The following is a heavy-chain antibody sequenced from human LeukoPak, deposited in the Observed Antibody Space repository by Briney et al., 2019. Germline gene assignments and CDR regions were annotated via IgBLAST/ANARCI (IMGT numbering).Heavy chain of an antibody. D-gene: IGHD5-18*01. V-gene: IGHV3-48*04. CDR2: ISSSGSTI. CDR1: GFTFSSYS. J-gene: IGHJ4*02. CDR3: SRLRGYSYGYADC. Sequence: GGPLRLSCAASGFTFSSYSMNWVRQAPGKGLEWVSYISSSGSTIDYADSVKGRFTISRDNAKNSLYLQMNSLRAEDTAVYYCSRLRGYSYGYADCWGQGTLVTVSS.